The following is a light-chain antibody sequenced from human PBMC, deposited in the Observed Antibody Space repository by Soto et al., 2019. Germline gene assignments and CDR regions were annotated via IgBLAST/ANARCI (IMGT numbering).Light chain of an antibody. CDR1: ESVSSN. CDR2: AAS. CDR3: QQYDKWPWT. Sequence: EIVVTQSPATLSVSPGERATLSCRASESVSSNLAWFQHKPGQAPRLLIYAASTKATGVPARFSGSGSGTEFTLTISSLQSEDFAVYYCQQYDKWPWTFGQGTKV. V-gene: IGKV3-15*01. J-gene: IGKJ1*01.